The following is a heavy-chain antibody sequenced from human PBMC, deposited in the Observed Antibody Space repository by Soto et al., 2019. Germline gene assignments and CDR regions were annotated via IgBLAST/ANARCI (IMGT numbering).Heavy chain of an antibody. CDR3: ARYLIIPRAFDI. Sequence: PWGSLSLSCAVSGFTFITYSMTWVRQAPGKGLEWVSYISSSSSVIYYADSVKGRITVSRDNAKNSLYLQMHSLRAEDTAVYYCARYLIIPRAFDIWGQGTTVTVSS. D-gene: IGHD2-21*01. CDR1: GFTFITYS. CDR2: ISSSSSVI. J-gene: IGHJ3*02. V-gene: IGHV3-48*04.